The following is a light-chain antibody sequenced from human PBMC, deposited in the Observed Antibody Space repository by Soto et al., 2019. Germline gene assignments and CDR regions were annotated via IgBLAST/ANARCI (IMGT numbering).Light chain of an antibody. Sequence: EIGVTQSQATLSLAPGETATLSCRASQSFSRNYLAWYHQKPGQPPRVLIYAASRRATGIPDRFSGSGYWTDFTRTISSLEPEDFAVYYCQQYSNSRCTFGQGTTVEIK. CDR1: QSFSRNY. CDR3: QQYSNSRCT. CDR2: AAS. V-gene: IGKV3D-20*02. J-gene: IGKJ1*01.